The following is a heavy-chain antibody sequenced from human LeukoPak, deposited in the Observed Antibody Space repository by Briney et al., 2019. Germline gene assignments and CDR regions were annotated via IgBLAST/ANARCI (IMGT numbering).Heavy chain of an antibody. J-gene: IGHJ3*02. V-gene: IGHV1-2*02. CDR1: GYTFTGYY. D-gene: IGHD2-2*02. CDR3: ARDHGYCSSTSCYNAFDI. CDR2: INPNSGGT. Sequence: GASVKVSCKASGYTFTGYYMHWVRQAPGQGLEWMGWINPNSGGTNYAQKFQGRVTMTRDTSISTAYMELSRLRPDDTAVYYCARDHGYCSSTSCYNAFDIWGQGTMVTVSS.